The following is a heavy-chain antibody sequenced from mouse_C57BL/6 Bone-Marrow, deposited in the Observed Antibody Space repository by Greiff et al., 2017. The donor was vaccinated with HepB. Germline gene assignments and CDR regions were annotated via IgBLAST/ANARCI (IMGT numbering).Heavy chain of an antibody. CDR2: ISSGSSTI. D-gene: IGHD1-1*01. J-gene: IGHJ4*01. CDR3: ARELRGFYYAMDY. Sequence: EVHLVESGGGLVKPGGSLKLSCAASGFTFSDYGMHWVRQAPEKGLEWVAYISSGSSTIYYADTVKGRFTISRDNAKNTLFLQMTSLRSEDTAMYYCARELRGFYYAMDYWGQGTSVTVSS. CDR1: GFTFSDYG. V-gene: IGHV5-17*01.